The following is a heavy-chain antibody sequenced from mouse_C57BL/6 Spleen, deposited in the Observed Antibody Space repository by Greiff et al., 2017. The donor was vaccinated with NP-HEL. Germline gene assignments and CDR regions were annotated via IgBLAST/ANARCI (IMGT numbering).Heavy chain of an antibody. V-gene: IGHV5-12*01. CDR3: ARSYDLDY. Sequence: DVKLVESGGGLVQPGGSLKLSCAASGFTFSDYYMYWVRQTPEKRLEWVAYISNGGGSTYYPDTVKGRFTISRDNAKNTLYLQMGRLKSEDTAMYYCARSYDLDYWGQGTTLTVSS. D-gene: IGHD2-3*01. J-gene: IGHJ2*01. CDR1: GFTFSDYY. CDR2: ISNGGGST.